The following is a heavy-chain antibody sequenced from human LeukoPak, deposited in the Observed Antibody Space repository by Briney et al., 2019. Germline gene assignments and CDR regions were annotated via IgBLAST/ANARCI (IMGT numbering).Heavy chain of an antibody. CDR3: ARAYGSGSYYSFDY. J-gene: IGHJ4*02. V-gene: IGHV4-61*02. D-gene: IGHD3-10*01. CDR2: IYTSGTT. Sequence: SETLSLTCPVSSGSISSGSYYWSWIRQPAGKGLEWIGRIYTSGTTNYNPSLKSRVTISVDTSKNQFSLKLSSVTAADTAVYYCARAYGSGSYYSFDYWGQGTLVTVSS. CDR1: SGSISSGSYY.